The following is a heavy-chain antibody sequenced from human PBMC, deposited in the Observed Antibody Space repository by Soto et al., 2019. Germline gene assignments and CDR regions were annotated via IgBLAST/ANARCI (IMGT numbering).Heavy chain of an antibody. J-gene: IGHJ4*02. CDR2: ITGSGGST. CDR3: ATPRRGSSSWYYFDY. Sequence: GGSLRLSCAASGFTFSNYAMSWVRQTPGKGLEWASVITGSGGSTYYADSVKGRFTISRDNSKNTLHLQLNSLRAEDTAIYYCATPRRGSSSWYYFDYWGQGTLVTV. CDR1: GFTFSNYA. D-gene: IGHD6-13*01. V-gene: IGHV3-23*01.